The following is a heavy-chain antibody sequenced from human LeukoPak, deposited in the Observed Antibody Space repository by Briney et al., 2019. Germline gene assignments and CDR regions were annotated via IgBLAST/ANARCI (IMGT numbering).Heavy chain of an antibody. V-gene: IGHV4-59*01. D-gene: IGHD2-2*03. Sequence: SETLSLTCTVSGGSISSYYWSWIRQPPGKGLEWIGYIYYSGSTNYNPSLKSRVTISVDTSKNQFSLKLSSVTAADTAVYYCARDLDSYFDYWGQGTLVTVSS. CDR2: IYYSGST. CDR3: ARDLDSYFDY. J-gene: IGHJ4*02. CDR1: GGSISSYY.